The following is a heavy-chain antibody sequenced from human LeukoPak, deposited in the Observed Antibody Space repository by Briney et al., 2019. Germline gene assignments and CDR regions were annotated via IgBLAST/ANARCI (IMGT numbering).Heavy chain of an antibody. CDR1: GGTFSSYA. Sequence: SVKVSCKASGGTFSSYAISWVRQAPGQGLEWMGGIIPIFGTANYAQKFQGRLSITTDESTTIAYMDLTSLTSEDTAVYYCARDQSIAARQYYFGSWGQGTLVTVSS. V-gene: IGHV1-69*05. CDR3: ARDQSIAARQYYFGS. CDR2: IIPIFGTA. D-gene: IGHD6-6*01. J-gene: IGHJ4*02.